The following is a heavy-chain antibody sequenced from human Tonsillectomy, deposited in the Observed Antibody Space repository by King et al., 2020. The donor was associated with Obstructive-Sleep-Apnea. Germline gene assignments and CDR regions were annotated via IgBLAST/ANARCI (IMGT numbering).Heavy chain of an antibody. CDR1: GFTFSSYV. D-gene: IGHD1-26*01. CDR2: ISYDGSNK. CDR3: AREVSWGSYYEGLGY. Sequence: VQLVESGGGVVQPGGSLRLSCAVSGFTFSSYVMHWGRQAPGKGLEWVAVISYDGSNKYYADSVKGRFTISRDNSKNTLYLQMNSLRAEDTAVYYCAREVSWGSYYEGLGYWGQGTLVTVSS. V-gene: IGHV3-30*04. J-gene: IGHJ4*02.